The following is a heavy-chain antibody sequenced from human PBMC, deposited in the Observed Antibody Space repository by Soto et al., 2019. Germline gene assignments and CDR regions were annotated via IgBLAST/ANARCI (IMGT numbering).Heavy chain of an antibody. D-gene: IGHD6-13*01. J-gene: IGHJ6*02. CDR2: IGGVGDT. Sequence: EVQLLESGGGLAQPGGSLRLSCEVSGFSLTSYGMNWVRQPPDKGLEWVSTIGGVGDTFYADSVKGRLTISRDGSKNTLFLQMNRMRDEDTALYFCAKDGTAAGIHFYGMNVWGQGTTVTVSS. CDR3: AKDGTAAGIHFYGMNV. V-gene: IGHV3-23*01. CDR1: GFSLTSYG.